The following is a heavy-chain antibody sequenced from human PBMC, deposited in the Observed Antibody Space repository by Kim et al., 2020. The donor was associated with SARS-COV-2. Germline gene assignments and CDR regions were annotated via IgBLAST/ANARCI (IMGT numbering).Heavy chain of an antibody. CDR1: GDSVSSNSAA. Sequence: SQTLSLTCAISGDSVSSNSAAWNWIRQSPSRGLEWLGRTYYRSKWYNDYAVSVKSRITINPDTSKNQFSLQLNSVTPEDTAVYYCAREVCSSTSCYWFYYYYGMDVWGQGTTVTVSS. V-gene: IGHV6-1*01. J-gene: IGHJ6*02. D-gene: IGHD2-2*01. CDR3: AREVCSSTSCYWFYYYYGMDV. CDR2: TYYRSKWYN.